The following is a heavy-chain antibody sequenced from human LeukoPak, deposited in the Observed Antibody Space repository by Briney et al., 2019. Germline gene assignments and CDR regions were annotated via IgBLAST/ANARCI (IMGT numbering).Heavy chain of an antibody. J-gene: IGHJ4*02. Sequence: GGSLRLSCAASGFTLSSYAMHWVRQAPGKGLEWVSAISGSGGRKNYADSVKGRFTISRDNSQNTLYLQMNSLGIEDTAVYYFAKDPSGRDYWGQGTLVTVSS. CDR2: ISGSGGRK. D-gene: IGHD6-19*01. CDR1: GFTLSSYA. V-gene: IGHV3-23*01. CDR3: AKDPSGRDY.